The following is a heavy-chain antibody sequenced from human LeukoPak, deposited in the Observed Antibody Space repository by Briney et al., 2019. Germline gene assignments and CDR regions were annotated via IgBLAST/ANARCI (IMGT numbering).Heavy chain of an antibody. CDR2: INPNSGGT. D-gene: IGHD2-21*01. CDR1: GYTFTGYY. Sequence: ASVKVSCKASGYTFTGYYMHWVRQAPGQGLEWMGWINPNSGGTSSAQKFQGRATMTRDTSITTVYMEVRWLTSDDTAIYYCARADRLHGGPYLIGPWGQGTLVTVSS. CDR3: ARADRLHGGPYLIGP. V-gene: IGHV1-2*02. J-gene: IGHJ5*02.